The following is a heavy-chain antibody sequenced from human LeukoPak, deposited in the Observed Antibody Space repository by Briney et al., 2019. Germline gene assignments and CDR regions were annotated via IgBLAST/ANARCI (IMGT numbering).Heavy chain of an antibody. Sequence: KPSETLSLTCTVSGGSISSYYWSWIRQPPGKGLEWIGYIYYSGSTNYNPSLKSRVTISVDTSKNQFSLKLSSVTAADTAVYYCARDRSSTGSLYYYYYMDVWGKGTTVTVSS. CDR3: ARDRSSTGSLYYYYYMDV. D-gene: IGHD4-17*01. CDR2: IYYSGST. J-gene: IGHJ6*03. V-gene: IGHV4-59*01. CDR1: GGSISSYY.